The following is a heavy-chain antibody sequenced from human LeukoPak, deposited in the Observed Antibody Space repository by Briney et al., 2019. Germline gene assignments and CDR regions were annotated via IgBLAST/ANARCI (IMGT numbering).Heavy chain of an antibody. V-gene: IGHV3-9*01. Sequence: PGGSLRLSCAASGFTFDDYAMHWVRHAPGKGLEWVSGISWNSGSIGYADSVKGRFTISRDNAKNSLYLQMNSLRAEDTALYYCAKSDGTLPFDYWGQGTLVTVSS. CDR1: GFTFDDYA. D-gene: IGHD2-15*01. CDR3: AKSDGTLPFDY. J-gene: IGHJ4*02. CDR2: ISWNSGSI.